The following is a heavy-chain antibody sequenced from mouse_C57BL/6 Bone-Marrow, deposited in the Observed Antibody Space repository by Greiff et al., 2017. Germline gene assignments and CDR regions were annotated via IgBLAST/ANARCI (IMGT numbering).Heavy chain of an antibody. CDR2: IDPSDSYT. CDR1: GYTFTSYW. J-gene: IGHJ4*01. D-gene: IGHD2-4*01. Sequence: VQVVESGAELVMPGASVKLSCKASGYTFTSYWMHWVKQRPGQGLEWIGEIDPSDSYTNYNQKFKGKSTLTVDKSSSTAYMQLSSLTSEDSAVYYCARGDYDVRGYAMDYWGQGTSVTVSS. CDR3: ARGDYDVRGYAMDY. V-gene: IGHV1-69*01.